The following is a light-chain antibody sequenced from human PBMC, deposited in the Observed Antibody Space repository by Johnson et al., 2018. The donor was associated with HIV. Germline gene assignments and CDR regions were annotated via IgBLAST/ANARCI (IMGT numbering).Light chain of an antibody. CDR1: SSNIGNNY. CDR3: GTWDSSLSAHYV. CDR2: DNN. V-gene: IGLV1-51*01. J-gene: IGLJ1*01. Sequence: QSVLTQPPSVSAAPGQKVTISCSGSSSNIGNNYVSWYQQLPGRAPKLLIYDNNKRPSGIPDRFSASKSGTSATLAITGLQTGDEADYYCGTWDSSLSAHYVFGTGTKVTVL.